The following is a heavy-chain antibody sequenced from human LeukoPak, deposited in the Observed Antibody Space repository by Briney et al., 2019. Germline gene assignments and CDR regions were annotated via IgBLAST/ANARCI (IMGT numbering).Heavy chain of an antibody. V-gene: IGHV3-23*01. CDR3: ARDVGSYGDSFDY. J-gene: IGHJ4*02. CDR2: ISGSGGST. D-gene: IGHD4-17*01. CDR1: GFTFSSYA. Sequence: AGGSLRLSCAASGFTFSSYAMSWVRQAPGKGLEWVSAISGSGGSTYYADSVKGRFTISRDNAKNSLYLQMNSLRAEDTAVYYCARDVGSYGDSFDYWGQGTLVTVSS.